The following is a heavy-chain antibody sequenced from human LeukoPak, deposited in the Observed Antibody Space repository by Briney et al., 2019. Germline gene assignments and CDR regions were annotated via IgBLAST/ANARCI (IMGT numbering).Heavy chain of an antibody. D-gene: IGHD2-2*01. V-gene: IGHV4-61*01. J-gene: IGHJ4*02. CDR3: ARDYCTTTRCYPNYFDY. Sequence: SETLSLTCTVSGASVSSSNYYWSWMRQPPGKGWEWIGYIYYSGSTNYNPSLKSRVTISVDTSKNQFSLKLSSVTAADTAVYYCARDYCTTTRCYPNYFDYWGQGTLVTVSS. CDR1: GASVSSSNYY. CDR2: IYYSGST.